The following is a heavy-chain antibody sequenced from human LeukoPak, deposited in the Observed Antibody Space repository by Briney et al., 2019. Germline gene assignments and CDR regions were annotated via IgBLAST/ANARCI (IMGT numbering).Heavy chain of an antibody. Sequence: SETLSLTCTVSGGSISTSSYYWGWIRQPPGKGLEWIGEINHSGSTNYNPSLKSRVTISVDTSKNQFSLKLSSVTAADTAVYYCARLKHNWFDPWGQGTLVTVSS. J-gene: IGHJ5*02. CDR2: INHSGST. CDR3: ARLKHNWFDP. V-gene: IGHV4-39*07. CDR1: GGSISTSSYY.